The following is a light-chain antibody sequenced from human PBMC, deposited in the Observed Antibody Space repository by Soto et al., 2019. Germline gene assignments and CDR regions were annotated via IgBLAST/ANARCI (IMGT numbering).Light chain of an antibody. V-gene: IGLV2-23*02. CDR2: EVS. Sequence: QSALTQPASVSGSPGQSITISCTGTHSDVGSYNLVSWYQQHPGKAPKVIIYEVSERPSGVSDRFSGSKSGNTASLMISGLQAEEEADYYCCSYAGSTTKTYVFGSGTKLTVL. CDR1: HSDVGSYNL. CDR3: CSYAGSTTKTYV. J-gene: IGLJ1*01.